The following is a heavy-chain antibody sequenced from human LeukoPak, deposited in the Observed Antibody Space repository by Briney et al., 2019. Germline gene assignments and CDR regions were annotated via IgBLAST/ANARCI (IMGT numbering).Heavy chain of an antibody. J-gene: IGHJ4*02. D-gene: IGHD6-19*01. CDR1: GYTFTSYG. CDR2: ISAYNGNT. CDR3: AKDRGRYSSGWYDY. Sequence: ASVKVSCKASGYTFTSYGISWVRQAPGQGLEWMGWISAYNGNTNYAQKLQGRVTTTTDTSTSTAYMELRSLRSDDTAVYYCAKDRGRYSSGWYDYWGQGTLVTVSS. V-gene: IGHV1-18*01.